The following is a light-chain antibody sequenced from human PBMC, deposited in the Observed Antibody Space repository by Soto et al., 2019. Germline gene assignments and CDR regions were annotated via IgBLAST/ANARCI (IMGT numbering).Light chain of an antibody. CDR2: DAS. CDR1: QSVSSY. V-gene: IGKV3-11*01. CDR3: QHRTSWPTT. Sequence: EIVLTQSPATLSLSPGERATLSCRASQSVSSYLAWYQQKPGQSPRLLIYDASSRATGIPARFSGSGSGTDFTLTISSLEPEDFAVYYCQHRTSWPTTFGQGTKVDIK. J-gene: IGKJ1*01.